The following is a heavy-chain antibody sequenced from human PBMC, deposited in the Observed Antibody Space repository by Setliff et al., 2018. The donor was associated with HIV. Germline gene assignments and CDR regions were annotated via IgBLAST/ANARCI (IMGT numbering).Heavy chain of an antibody. CDR2: ISSYNANT. CDR3: ARDPSLGPYCSGTNCYTGWIDP. V-gene: IGHV1-18*01. CDR1: GYTFSNYG. D-gene: IGHD2-2*02. Sequence: ASVKVSCKASGYTFSNYGINWVRQAPGLGLEWMGWISSYNANTNYAQKFQGRVSMTRDTSTTTAYMELRSLRFDDTAIYYCARDPSLGPYCSGTNCYTGWIDPWGQGTLVTVSS. J-gene: IGHJ5*02.